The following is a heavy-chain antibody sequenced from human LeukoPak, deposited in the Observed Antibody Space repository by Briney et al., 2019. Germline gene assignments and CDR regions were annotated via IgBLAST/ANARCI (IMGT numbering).Heavy chain of an antibody. CDR3: ASRYWGGDCYYAY. CDR1: GGSISSNSYY. Sequence: SETLSLTCTVSGGSISSNSYYWAWIRRPPGKGLEWIATISYSGNTYYNPSLQSRLTISVETSKTQFSLRLTSVSAADTAVYYCASRYWGGDCYYAYWGQGTLVTVSS. D-gene: IGHD2-21*02. J-gene: IGHJ4*02. V-gene: IGHV4-39*07. CDR2: ISYSGNT.